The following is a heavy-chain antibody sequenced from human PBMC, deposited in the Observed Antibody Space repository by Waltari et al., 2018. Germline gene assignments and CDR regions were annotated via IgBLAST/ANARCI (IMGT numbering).Heavy chain of an antibody. D-gene: IGHD3-10*01. CDR3: ARLDNYDSGSYGFDW. V-gene: IGHV4-39*01. CDR2: IFYSGST. J-gene: IGHJ4*02. Sequence: GWIRHPPGKGLEWIGSIFYSGSTYYNPSLKSRVTMSVDTSKNQFSLRLTSVTAADTAVYYCARLDNYDSGSYGFDWWGQGTLVTVSS.